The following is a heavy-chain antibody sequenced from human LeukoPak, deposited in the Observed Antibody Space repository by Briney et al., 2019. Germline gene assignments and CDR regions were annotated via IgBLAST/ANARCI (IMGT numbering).Heavy chain of an antibody. J-gene: IGHJ6*03. CDR2: ISSSSSNI. CDR1: GFTFSSYS. Sequence: GGSLTLSCAASGFTFSSYSMNWVRQAPGKGLEWVSSISSSSSNIYYADSVKGRFTISRDNAKNSLYLQMNSLRAEDTAVYYCARDGGNALRGYYMDVWGKGTTVTVSS. D-gene: IGHD4-23*01. CDR3: ARDGGNALRGYYMDV. V-gene: IGHV3-21*01.